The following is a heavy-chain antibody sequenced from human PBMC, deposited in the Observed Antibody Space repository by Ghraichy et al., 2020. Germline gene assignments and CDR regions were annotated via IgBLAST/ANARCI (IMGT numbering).Heavy chain of an antibody. Sequence: GGSLRLSCAASGFTFNNYAIHWVRQAPGKGLEWVTIISYDGSNKYYADSVKGRFTISRDNSKNTLYLQMNSLRAEDTAVYYCARDGGVVPAAPHSYYGMDVWGQGTTVTVSS. CDR2: ISYDGSNK. D-gene: IGHD2-2*01. J-gene: IGHJ6*02. CDR3: ARDGGVVPAAPHSYYGMDV. CDR1: GFTFNNYA. V-gene: IGHV3-30*03.